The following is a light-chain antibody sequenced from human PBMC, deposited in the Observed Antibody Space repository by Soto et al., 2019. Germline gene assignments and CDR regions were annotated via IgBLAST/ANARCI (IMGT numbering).Light chain of an antibody. J-gene: IGKJ4*02. Sequence: DIQMTQSPSTLSASVGDRVTITCRASQSISSWLAWYQQKPGKAPKLLIYDASSLESGVPSRFSGSGSATEFTLTISSLQPDDFATYYCQQYNNYWTFGGGTKVDI. CDR2: DAS. V-gene: IGKV1-5*01. CDR1: QSISSW. CDR3: QQYNNYWT.